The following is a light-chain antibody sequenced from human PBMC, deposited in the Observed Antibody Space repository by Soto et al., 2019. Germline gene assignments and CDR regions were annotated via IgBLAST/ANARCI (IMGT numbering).Light chain of an antibody. CDR2: AAS. CDR3: QQYNNWPRT. V-gene: IGKV3D-15*01. Sequence: RVMTQSPDTLSVSPGERATLSCRASETVRSDLAWYQQKPGQAPRLLIYAASTRATGIPARFIGNGSGTEFTLTISSLQSEDFTVYYCQQYNNWPRTFGQGTRLEIK. CDR1: ETVRSD. J-gene: IGKJ5*01.